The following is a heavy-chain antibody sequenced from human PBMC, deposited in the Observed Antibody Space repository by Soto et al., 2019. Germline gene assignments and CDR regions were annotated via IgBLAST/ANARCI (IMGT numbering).Heavy chain of an antibody. CDR3: ARAHLPVGLHGPIDY. D-gene: IGHD5-12*01. Sequence: QVQLVQSGAEEKKPGASVKVSCKASGYIFTSYAMHWVRQAPGQRLEWMGWINADNGNTKYSQKFQGRVTSTRHTSANTAYMELNSVRSEDTAVYYCARAHLPVGLHGPIDYWGAGNLLTVSS. J-gene: IGHJ4*02. CDR1: GYIFTSYA. V-gene: IGHV1-3*05. CDR2: INADNGNT.